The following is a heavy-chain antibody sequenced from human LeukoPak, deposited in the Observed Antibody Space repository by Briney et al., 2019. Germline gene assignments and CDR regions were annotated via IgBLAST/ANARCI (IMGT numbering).Heavy chain of an antibody. CDR1: GGSISSYY. V-gene: IGHV4-4*07. Sequence: SETLSLTCTVSGGSISSYYWSWIRQPAGKGLEWIGRIYTSGSTNYNPSLKSRVTISVDTSKNQFSLKLSSVTAADTAVYYCARSRGGPNYYYYMDVWGKGTTVTISS. J-gene: IGHJ6*03. CDR3: ARSRGGPNYYYYMDV. D-gene: IGHD3-16*01. CDR2: IYTSGST.